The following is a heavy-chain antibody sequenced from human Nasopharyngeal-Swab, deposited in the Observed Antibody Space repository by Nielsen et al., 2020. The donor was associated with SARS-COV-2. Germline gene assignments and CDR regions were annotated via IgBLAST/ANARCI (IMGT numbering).Heavy chain of an antibody. CDR1: GFTFSSYA. CDR2: ISYDGSNK. CDR3: ARGGNYYDSSGYVYYYYGMDV. D-gene: IGHD3-22*01. V-gene: IGHV3-30*04. J-gene: IGHJ6*02. Sequence: GGSLRLSCAASGFTFSSYAMHWVRQAPGKGLEWMTLISYDGSNKYYADSVKGRFTISRDNSQSTLYLQMNSLRAEDTAVYYCARGGNYYDSSGYVYYYYGMDVWGQGTTVTVSS.